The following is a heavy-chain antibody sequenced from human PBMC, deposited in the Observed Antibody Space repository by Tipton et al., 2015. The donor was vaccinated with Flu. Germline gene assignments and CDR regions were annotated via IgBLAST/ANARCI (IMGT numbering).Heavy chain of an antibody. CDR2: ISAYNGNT. CDR3: ARDPKYKQWLVRFDY. D-gene: IGHD6-19*01. CDR1: GYTFTSYG. J-gene: IGHJ4*02. Sequence: QLVQSGAEVKKPGASVKVSCKASGYTFTSYGISWVRQAPGQGLEWMGWISAYNGNTNYAQKLQGRVTMTTDTSTSTAYMELRSLRSDDTAVCYCARDPKYKQWLVRFDYWGQGTLVTVSS. V-gene: IGHV1-18*01.